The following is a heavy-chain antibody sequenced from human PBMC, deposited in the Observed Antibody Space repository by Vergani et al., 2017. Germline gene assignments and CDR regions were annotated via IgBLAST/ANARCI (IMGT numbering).Heavy chain of an antibody. CDR3: ARVWGGYSGYDLIDY. V-gene: IGHV4-34*01. CDR2: INHSGST. D-gene: IGHD5-12*01. Sequence: QVQLQQWGAGLLKPSETLSLTCAVYGGSFSGYYWSWIRQPPGKGLEWIGEINHSGSTNYNPSLKSRVTISVDTSKNQFSLKLSPVTAADTAVYYCARVWGGYSGYDLIDYWGQGTLVTVSS. J-gene: IGHJ4*02. CDR1: GGSFSGYY.